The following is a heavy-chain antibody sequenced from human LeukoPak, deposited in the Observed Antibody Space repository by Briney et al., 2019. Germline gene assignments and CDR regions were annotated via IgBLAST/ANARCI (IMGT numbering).Heavy chain of an antibody. V-gene: IGHV1-2*02. CDR1: GYTFTVYY. J-gene: IGHJ4*02. D-gene: IGHD2-2*02. CDR2: INPNSGGT. Sequence: ASVNVSFKASGYTFTVYYMHWVRQAPGQGLEWMGWINPNSGGTNYAQKFQGRVTMTRDTSISTAYMELSRLRSDDTAVYYCARIPSVVPAAIPIDYWGQGTLVTVSS. CDR3: ARIPSVVPAAIPIDY.